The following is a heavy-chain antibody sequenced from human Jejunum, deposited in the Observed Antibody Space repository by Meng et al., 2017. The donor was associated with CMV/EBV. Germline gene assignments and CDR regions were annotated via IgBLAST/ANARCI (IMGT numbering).Heavy chain of an antibody. CDR1: AYTLTGHY. D-gene: IGHD6-13*01. CDR2: INANTGDT. Sequence: SAYTLTGHYMHWVRQAPGQGLDWMGWINANTGDTNYEQKFKGRVTMTRDTSTTTAYMDMSSLTSDDAAVYYCARDMTSTWYGGSDLWGQGTLVTVSS. V-gene: IGHV1-2*02. J-gene: IGHJ5*02. CDR3: ARDMTSTWYGGSDL.